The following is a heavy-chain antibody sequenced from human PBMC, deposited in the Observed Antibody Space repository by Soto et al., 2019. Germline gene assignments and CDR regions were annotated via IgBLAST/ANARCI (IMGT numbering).Heavy chain of an antibody. J-gene: IGHJ4*02. Sequence: QVQLVQSGAEVKKPGSSVKVSCKASGGTFSSYAISWVRQAPGQGLEWMGGIIPIFGTANYAQKFQGRVTITADESTSTAYMELSSLRSEDTAVYYCASPGEGYDVWSGYPMIFDYWGQGTLVTVSS. D-gene: IGHD3-3*01. CDR1: GGTFSSYA. CDR2: IIPIFGTA. V-gene: IGHV1-69*01. CDR3: ASPGEGYDVWSGYPMIFDY.